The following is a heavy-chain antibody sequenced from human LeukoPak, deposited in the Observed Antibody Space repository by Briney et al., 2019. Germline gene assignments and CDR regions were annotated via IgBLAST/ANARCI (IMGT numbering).Heavy chain of an antibody. CDR1: GGSISSYY. CDR2: IYYSGST. J-gene: IGHJ5*02. CDR3: ARDLSNWNVGFDP. D-gene: IGHD1-20*01. V-gene: IGHV4-59*01. Sequence: SETLSLTCTVSGGSISSYYWSWIRQPPGKGLEWIGYIYYSGSTNYNPSLKSRVTISVDTSKNQFSLKLSPVTAADTAVYYCARDLSNWNVGFDPWGQGTLVTVSS.